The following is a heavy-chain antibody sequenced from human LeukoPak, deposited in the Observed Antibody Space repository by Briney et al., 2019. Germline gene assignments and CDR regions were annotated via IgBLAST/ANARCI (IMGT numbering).Heavy chain of an antibody. Sequence: ASVKVSCKASGYTFTGYYMHWVRQAPGQGLEWMGRINPNSGGTNYAQKFQGRVTMTRDTSISTAYMELSRLRSDDTAVYYCARSAYCSSTSCLYYYYYYYMDVWGKGTTVTVSS. D-gene: IGHD2-2*01. CDR2: INPNSGGT. J-gene: IGHJ6*03. CDR1: GYTFTGYY. V-gene: IGHV1-2*06. CDR3: ARSAYCSSTSCLYYYYYYYMDV.